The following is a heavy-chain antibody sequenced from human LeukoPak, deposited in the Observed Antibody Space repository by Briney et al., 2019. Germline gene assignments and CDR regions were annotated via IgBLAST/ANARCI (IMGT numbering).Heavy chain of an antibody. D-gene: IGHD3-22*01. Sequence: PGGSLRLSCAASGFTFSSYAMTWVRQAPGKGLEWVSSISGTGGSTYYADSVKGRFTISRDNSKNTLYLQMNSLRAEDTAVYYCARSGDSSGFPNPFDPWGQGTLVTVSS. J-gene: IGHJ5*02. CDR2: ISGTGGST. CDR1: GFTFSSYA. CDR3: ARSGDSSGFPNPFDP. V-gene: IGHV3-23*01.